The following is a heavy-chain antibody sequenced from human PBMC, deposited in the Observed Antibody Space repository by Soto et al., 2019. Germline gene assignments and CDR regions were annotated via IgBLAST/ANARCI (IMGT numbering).Heavy chain of an antibody. J-gene: IGHJ4*02. CDR3: AKDWVGGSNRYYLEY. CDR1: GFTFSSYG. V-gene: IGHV3-30*18. Sequence: VVSLIISCAASGFTFSSYGLHWVRQAPGKGLEWVAFLSHHSYKKYFAVSVKGRFTVSRDNSKNTLYLQMNSLRTEDTAVYYCAKDWVGGSNRYYLEYWGQGTPVTVSS. CDR2: LSHHSYKK. D-gene: IGHD1-26*01.